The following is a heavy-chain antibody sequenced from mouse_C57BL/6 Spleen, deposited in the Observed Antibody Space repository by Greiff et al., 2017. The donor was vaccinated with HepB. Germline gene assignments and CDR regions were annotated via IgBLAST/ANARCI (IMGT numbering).Heavy chain of an antibody. D-gene: IGHD2-5*01. CDR2: ISYDGSN. V-gene: IGHV3-6*01. Sequence: EVKLMESGPGLVKPSQSLSLTCSVTGYSITSGYYWNWIRQYPGNKLEWMGYISYDGSNNYNPSLKNRTTITRDTSKNQFFLKLNSVTTEDAATYYCERASYSNEDAMDYWGQGTSVTVSS. CDR3: ERASYSNEDAMDY. CDR1: GYSITSGYY. J-gene: IGHJ4*01.